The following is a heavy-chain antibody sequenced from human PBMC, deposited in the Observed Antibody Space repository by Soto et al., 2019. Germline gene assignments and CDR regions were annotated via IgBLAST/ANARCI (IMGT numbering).Heavy chain of an antibody. CDR1: GGSISSGDYY. Sequence: QVQLQESGPGLLKPSQTLSLTCTVSGGSISSGDYYWSWIRQPPGKGLEWIGYIYYSGSTTYSPSLKSRVTMSVDTSKNQLSLKVHSVTAADTAVYYCARDSGGPRDYWGQGTLVTVSS. J-gene: IGHJ4*02. CDR2: IYYSGST. CDR3: ARDSGGPRDY. D-gene: IGHD3-10*01. V-gene: IGHV4-30-4*01.